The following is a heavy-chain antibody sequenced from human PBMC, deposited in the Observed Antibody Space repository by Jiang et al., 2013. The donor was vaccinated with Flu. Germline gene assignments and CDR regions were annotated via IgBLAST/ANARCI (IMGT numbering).Heavy chain of an antibody. V-gene: IGHV6-1*01. D-gene: IGHD6-19*01. Sequence: QTLSLTCAISGDSVSSNGVAWNWIRQSPSRGLEWLGRTYYRSKWYNDYAVSVKSRITINPDTSKNQFSLQLNSVTPEDTAVYYCARDLLAVAGSFDYWGQGTLVTVSS. CDR1: GDSVSSNGVA. J-gene: IGHJ4*02. CDR2: TYYRSKWYN. CDR3: ARDLLAVAGSFDY.